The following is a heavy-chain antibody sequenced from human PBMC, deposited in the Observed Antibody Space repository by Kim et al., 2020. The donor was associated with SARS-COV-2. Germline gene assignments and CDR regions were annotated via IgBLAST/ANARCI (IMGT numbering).Heavy chain of an antibody. CDR3: ARGKYYYDGSGNPRFWYSDI. D-gene: IGHD3-22*01. J-gene: IGHJ2*01. CDR1: GGSISYYY. Sequence: SETLSLTCTVSGGSISYYYWSWIRQPPGKGLEWIGYVFDSGSTNYSPSLKSRVTISLDTSNKQFSLQLTSVTAADTAMYYCARGKYYYDGSGNPRFWYSDIWGRGTLVTVSS. V-gene: IGHV4-59*01. CDR2: VFDSGST.